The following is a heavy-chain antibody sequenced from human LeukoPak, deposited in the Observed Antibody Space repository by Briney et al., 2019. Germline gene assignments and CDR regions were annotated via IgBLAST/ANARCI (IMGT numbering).Heavy chain of an antibody. D-gene: IGHD3-16*01. Sequence: GASVKVSCKASGYTFTDYYLHWVRQAPGQGLEWVGRINPHSGGTNYAQKFQGRVTMTRDTSISTAYMDLSSLRSDDTAVYYCARDNDSRDPPHFDYWGQGTLVTVSS. CDR1: GYTFTDYY. CDR2: INPHSGGT. J-gene: IGHJ4*02. CDR3: ARDNDSRDPPHFDY. V-gene: IGHV1-2*02.